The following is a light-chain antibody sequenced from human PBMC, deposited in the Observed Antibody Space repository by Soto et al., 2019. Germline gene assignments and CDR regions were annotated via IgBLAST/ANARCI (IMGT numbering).Light chain of an antibody. V-gene: IGKV3-11*01. CDR2: DAS. J-gene: IGKJ1*01. CDR1: RSVSTY. CDR3: QDRSSWPLGT. Sequence: DIVLTQSPATLSLSPGERATLSCRASRSVSTYLAWYQQKPGQAPTLLIYDASTRHYDVPARFSGSGSGTDFTLTISGLEPEDSAIYYCQDRSSWPLGTFGQGTKVDIK.